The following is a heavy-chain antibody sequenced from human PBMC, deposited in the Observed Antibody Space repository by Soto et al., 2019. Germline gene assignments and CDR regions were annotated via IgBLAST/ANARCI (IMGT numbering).Heavy chain of an antibody. CDR3: AKTGGWNWFDP. Sequence: QVQLVQSGAEVKKPGASVKVSCKASGYTFTDYGISWVRQAPGQGLEWMGWISPYTGDTKYPQRLQGRVTVTADTSTSTAYMELRSLKSDDTAVYYCAKTGGWNWFDPWGQGTLASVSS. J-gene: IGHJ5*02. V-gene: IGHV1-18*01. D-gene: IGHD6-19*01. CDR2: ISPYTGDT. CDR1: GYTFTDYG.